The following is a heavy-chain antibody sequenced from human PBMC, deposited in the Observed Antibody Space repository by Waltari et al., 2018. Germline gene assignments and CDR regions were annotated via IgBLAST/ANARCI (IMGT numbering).Heavy chain of an antibody. CDR2: IYYTGST. V-gene: IGHV4-39*07. CDR1: GGSISSSSYY. Sequence: QLRLQESGPGLVKPSETLSLTCTVSGGSISSSSYYWGWIRQPPGKGLKWIGSIYYTGSTYYNPSLKSRVTISVDTSKNQFSLKLSSVTAADTAVYYCARDCSGSWYYWFDPWGQGTLVTVSS. J-gene: IGHJ5*02. D-gene: IGHD6-13*01. CDR3: ARDCSGSWYYWFDP.